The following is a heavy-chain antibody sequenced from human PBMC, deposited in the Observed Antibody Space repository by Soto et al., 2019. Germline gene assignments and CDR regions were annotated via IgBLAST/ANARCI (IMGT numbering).Heavy chain of an antibody. D-gene: IGHD4-17*01. CDR1: GVSVSSGSFY. CDR3: DRGATVTQDDY. CDR2: GSYSGTT. J-gene: IGHJ4*02. V-gene: IGHV4-61*01. Sequence: SETLSLTCTVSGVSVSSGSFYWAWIRQPPGKGLEWIGFGSYSGTTNYKPSLKSRVTISVDTSRSQISLKVSSLTAADTAVYYCDRGATVTQDDYWGQGTLVT.